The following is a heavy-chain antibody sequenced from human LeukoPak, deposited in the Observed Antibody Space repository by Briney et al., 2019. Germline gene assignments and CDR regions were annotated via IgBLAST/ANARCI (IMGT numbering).Heavy chain of an antibody. Sequence: ASVKVSCKASGYTFTGYYMRWVRQAPGQGLEWMGWINPNSGGTNYAQKFQGRVTMTRDTSISTAYMELSRLRSDDTAVYYCARGAGIRFLAWLLDYWGQGTLVTVSS. D-gene: IGHD3-3*01. V-gene: IGHV1-2*02. CDR3: ARGAGIRFLAWLLDY. CDR1: GYTFTGYY. CDR2: INPNSGGT. J-gene: IGHJ4*02.